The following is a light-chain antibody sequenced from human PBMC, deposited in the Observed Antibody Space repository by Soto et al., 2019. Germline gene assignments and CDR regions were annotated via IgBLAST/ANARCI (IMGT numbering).Light chain of an antibody. J-gene: IGLJ3*02. CDR2: EVS. V-gene: IGLV2-14*01. CDR3: TSYTSSSTHWV. Sequence: QSALTQPASVSGSPGQSITISCTGTSSDVGGYNYVSWYQQHPGKAPKLMIYEVSNRPSGVSNRFSGSKSGNTASLTISGRQDEDEADYYCTSYTSSSTHWVFGGGTQLTVL. CDR1: SSDVGGYNY.